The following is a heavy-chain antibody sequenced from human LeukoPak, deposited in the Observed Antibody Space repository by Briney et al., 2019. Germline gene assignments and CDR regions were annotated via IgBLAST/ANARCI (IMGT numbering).Heavy chain of an antibody. CDR3: ARPAEYCSSTSCYSGDFDY. CDR2: INSDGSST. V-gene: IGHV3-74*01. J-gene: IGHJ4*02. D-gene: IGHD2-2*01. Sequence: GGSLRLSCAASGFTFSSYWMHWVRQAPGKGLVWVSRINSDGSSTGYADSVKGRFTMSRDNAKNTLYLQMNSLRAEDTAVYYCARPAEYCSSTSCYSGDFDYWGQGTLVTVSS. CDR1: GFTFSSYW.